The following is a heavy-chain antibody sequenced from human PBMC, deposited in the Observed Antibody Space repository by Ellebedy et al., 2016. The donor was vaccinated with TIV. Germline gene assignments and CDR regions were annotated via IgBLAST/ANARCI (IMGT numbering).Heavy chain of an antibody. CDR3: AKELKEGSSDY. CDR2: FWYDGINK. J-gene: IGHJ4*02. Sequence: GESLKISCAASGFNFNSYAMHWVRQAPGKGLEWVSVFWYDGINKYYADSVKGRFTISRDNSKNTLFLQMNSLRVEDTAVYYCAKELKEGSSDYWGQGTLVTVSS. D-gene: IGHD6-19*01. CDR1: GFNFNSYA. V-gene: IGHV3-33*06.